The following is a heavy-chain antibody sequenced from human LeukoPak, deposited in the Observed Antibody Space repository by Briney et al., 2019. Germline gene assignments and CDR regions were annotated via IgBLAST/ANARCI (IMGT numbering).Heavy chain of an antibody. Sequence: PGGSLRLSCAASGFTFSSYWMSWVRQAPGKALEWVANIKQDGSEKYYVDSVKGRFTISRDNAKNSLYLQMNSLRAEDTALYYCAKDTLAVAGTGAFDYWGQGTLVTVSS. V-gene: IGHV3-7*03. CDR3: AKDTLAVAGTGAFDY. CDR1: GFTFSSYW. D-gene: IGHD6-19*01. J-gene: IGHJ4*02. CDR2: IKQDGSEK.